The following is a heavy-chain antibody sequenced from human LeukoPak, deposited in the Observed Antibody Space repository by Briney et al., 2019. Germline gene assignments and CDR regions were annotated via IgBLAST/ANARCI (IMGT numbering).Heavy chain of an antibody. V-gene: IGHV4-34*01. CDR3: ARGLLTDVVVAATSDY. CDR2: INHSGST. D-gene: IGHD2-15*01. CDR1: GGSFSGYY. J-gene: IGHJ4*02. Sequence: SETLSLTCAVYGGSFSGYYWSWIRQPPGKGLEWIGEINHSGSTNYNPSLKSRVTISVDKCKNEFSLKLSSVTAADTAVYYCARGLLTDVVVAATSDYWGQGTLVTVSS.